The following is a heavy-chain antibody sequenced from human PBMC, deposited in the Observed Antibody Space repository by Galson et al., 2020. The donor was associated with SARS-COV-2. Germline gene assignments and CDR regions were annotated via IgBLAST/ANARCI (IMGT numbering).Heavy chain of an antibody. Sequence: LGESLKISCAASGFSFSDYWMHWVRQAPGKGLVWVSLINNFGNSTNYAASVRGRFTVSRDNAKNMLYLQMNSLRAEDTAVYYCARHSSGYYWGQGTLVTV. D-gene: IGHD3-22*01. J-gene: IGHJ4*02. CDR1: GFSFSDYW. CDR3: ARHSSGYY. V-gene: IGHV3-74*01. CDR2: INNFGNST.